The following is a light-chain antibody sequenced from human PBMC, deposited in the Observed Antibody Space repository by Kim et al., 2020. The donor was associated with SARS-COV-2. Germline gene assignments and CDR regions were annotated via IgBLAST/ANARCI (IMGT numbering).Light chain of an antibody. CDR3: QHYSAYPWT. Sequence: AVVGDRGTITCRASQSISTWVAWYQQKPGKAPNLLIYKASILESGVPSRFRGSASGTDFTLTITSLQSDDFGTYYCQHYSAYPWTFGQGTKVDIK. J-gene: IGKJ1*01. V-gene: IGKV1-5*03. CDR2: KAS. CDR1: QSISTW.